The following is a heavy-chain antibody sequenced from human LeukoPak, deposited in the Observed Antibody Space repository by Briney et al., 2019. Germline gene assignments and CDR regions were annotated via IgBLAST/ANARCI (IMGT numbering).Heavy chain of an antibody. CDR3: ARVDSAMDMTGY. J-gene: IGHJ4*02. CDR2: ISSSSSTI. D-gene: IGHD5-18*01. Sequence: GVSVRLSCAASGFAFSSYSMNWVRKAPGKGLEWVSYISSSSSTIYYAASVKGRFTISRDNAKNSLYLQMNSLRAEDTAVYYCARVDSAMDMTGYWGQGTLVTVSS. V-gene: IGHV3-48*01. CDR1: GFAFSSYS.